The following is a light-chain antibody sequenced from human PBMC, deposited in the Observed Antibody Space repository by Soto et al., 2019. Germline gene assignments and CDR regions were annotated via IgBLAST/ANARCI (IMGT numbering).Light chain of an antibody. V-gene: IGLV2-14*03. CDR3: CSHSSSITWM. CDR2: EVA. J-gene: IGLJ3*02. CDR1: SSDVGGYNI. Sequence: QSVLTQTASVSGSPGQSITMSCTGTSSDVGGYNIVSWYQQHPGKAPKLIVHEVANRLSGVSGRFSGSKSGNTAFLTISGLQAEDEAVYYCCSHSSSITWMFGGGTKVTVL.